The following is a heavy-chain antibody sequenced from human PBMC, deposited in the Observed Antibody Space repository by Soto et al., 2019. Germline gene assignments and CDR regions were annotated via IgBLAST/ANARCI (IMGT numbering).Heavy chain of an antibody. J-gene: IGHJ4*02. CDR2: ISYDGSNK. CDR3: ARERNSGWYIGDPLDY. CDR1: GFTFSSYA. D-gene: IGHD6-19*01. V-gene: IGHV3-30-3*01. Sequence: GGSLRLSCAASGFTFSSYAMHWVRQAPGKGLEWVAVISYDGSNKYYADSVKGRFTISRDNSKNTLYLQMNSLRAEDTAVYYCARERNSGWYIGDPLDYWGQGTLVTVSS.